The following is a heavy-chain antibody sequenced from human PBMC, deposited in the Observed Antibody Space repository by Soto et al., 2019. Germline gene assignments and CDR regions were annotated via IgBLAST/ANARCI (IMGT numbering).Heavy chain of an antibody. CDR1: GGSISSYY. CDR3: ARDVAAPPYYYYYMDV. Sequence: SETLSLTCTVSGGSISSYYWSWIRQPPGKGLEWIGYIYYSGSTNYNPSLKSRVTISVDTSKNQFSLKLSSVTAADTAVYYCARDVAAPPYYYYYMDVWGKGTTVTVSS. D-gene: IGHD6-6*01. J-gene: IGHJ6*03. CDR2: IYYSGST. V-gene: IGHV4-59*01.